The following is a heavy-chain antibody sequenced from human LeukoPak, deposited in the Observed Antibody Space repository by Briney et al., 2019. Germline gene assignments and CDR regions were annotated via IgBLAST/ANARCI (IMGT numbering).Heavy chain of an antibody. CDR1: GGSISSYY. V-gene: IGHV4-59*01. D-gene: IGHD1-26*01. J-gene: IGHJ4*02. CDR2: IYYSGST. CDR3: ARGGKWELPLDY. Sequence: SETLSLTCTVSGGSISSYYWSWIRQPPAMGLPWIGYIYYSGSTNYNPSLKSRVTISVDTSKNQFSLKLSSVTAADTAVYYCARGGKWELPLDYWGQGTLVTVSS.